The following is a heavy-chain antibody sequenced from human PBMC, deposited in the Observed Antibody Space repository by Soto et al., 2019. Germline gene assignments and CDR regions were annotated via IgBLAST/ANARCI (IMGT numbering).Heavy chain of an antibody. V-gene: IGHV4-59*01. CDR2: IYYSGST. CDR1: GGSISSYY. Sequence: SETLSLTCTVSGGSISSYYWSWIRQPPGKGLEWIGYIYYSGSTNYNPSLKSRVTISVDTSKNQFSLKLSSVTAADTAVYYCARGERTIFGVVSGWFDPWGQGTLVTVS. J-gene: IGHJ5*02. D-gene: IGHD3-3*01. CDR3: ARGERTIFGVVSGWFDP.